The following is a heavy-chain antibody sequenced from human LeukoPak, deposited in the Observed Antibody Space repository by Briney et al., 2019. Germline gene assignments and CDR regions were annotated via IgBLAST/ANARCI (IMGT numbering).Heavy chain of an antibody. D-gene: IGHD3-22*01. Sequence: ASVKVSCKASGYTFTSYGISWVRQAPGQGLEWMGWISAYNGNTNYAQKLQGRVTMTTDTSTSTAYMELRSLRSDDTAVHYCASQNYYDSSGYYRHWGQGTLVTVSS. V-gene: IGHV1-18*01. J-gene: IGHJ4*02. CDR3: ASQNYYDSSGYYRH. CDR2: ISAYNGNT. CDR1: GYTFTSYG.